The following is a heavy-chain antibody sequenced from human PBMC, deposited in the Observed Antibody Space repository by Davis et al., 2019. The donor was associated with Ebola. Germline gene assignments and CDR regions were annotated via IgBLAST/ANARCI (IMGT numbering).Heavy chain of an antibody. Sequence: SETLSLTCAVYGGSFSGYYWSWIRQPPGKGLEWIGEINHSGSTNYNPSLKSRVTISVDTSKNQFSLKLSSVTAADTAVYYCARTTHYDFWSGYYTNSFDYWGQGTLVTVSS. CDR2: INHSGST. CDR3: ARTTHYDFWSGYYTNSFDY. CDR1: GGSFSGYY. J-gene: IGHJ4*02. V-gene: IGHV4-34*01. D-gene: IGHD3-3*01.